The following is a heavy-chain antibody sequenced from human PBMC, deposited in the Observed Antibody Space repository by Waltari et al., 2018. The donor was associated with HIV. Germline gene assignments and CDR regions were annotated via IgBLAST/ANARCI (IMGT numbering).Heavy chain of an antibody. J-gene: IGHJ4*02. V-gene: IGHV4-31*03. CDR3: AREGYGSGSY. CDR2: IYYSGST. Sequence: QVQPQGAGPRPVEPLHDPSPTPTVSCCPLPNGGYYWSWIRQHPGKGLEWIGYIYYSGSTYYNPSLKSRVTISVDTSKNQFSLKLSSVTAADTAVYYCAREGYGSGSYWGQGTLVTVSS. CDR1: CCPLPNGGYY. D-gene: IGHD3-10*01.